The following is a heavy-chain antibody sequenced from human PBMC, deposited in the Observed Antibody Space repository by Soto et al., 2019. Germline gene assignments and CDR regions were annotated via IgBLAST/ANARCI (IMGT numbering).Heavy chain of an antibody. CDR1: GYTFSDYY. V-gene: IGHV1-2*06. CDR3: ARESGGATATLDYYYFYMDV. CDR2: INPNSGDT. Sequence: GAPVKASCKASGYTFSDYYLHWVRQAPGQGPEWMGRINPNSGDTKFAQKFQGRVTMTRDTSVRTAFMELNWLKPDDTAVYYCARESGGATATLDYYYFYMDVWGQGTTVTVSS. D-gene: IGHD5-12*01. J-gene: IGHJ6*03.